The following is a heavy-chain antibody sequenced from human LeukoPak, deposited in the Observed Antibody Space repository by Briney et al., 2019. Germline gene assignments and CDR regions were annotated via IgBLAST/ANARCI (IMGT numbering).Heavy chain of an antibody. CDR3: ARGSPYVLRYFDWSLFDY. D-gene: IGHD3-9*01. V-gene: IGHV1-2*06. CDR2: INPNSGGT. J-gene: IGHJ4*02. Sequence: ASVKVSCKASGYTFTGYYMHWVRQAPGQGLEWMGRINPNSGGTNYAQKFQGRVTMTRDTSISTAYMELSRLRSDDTAVYYCARGSPYVLRYFDWSLFDYWGQGTLVTVSS. CDR1: GYTFTGYY.